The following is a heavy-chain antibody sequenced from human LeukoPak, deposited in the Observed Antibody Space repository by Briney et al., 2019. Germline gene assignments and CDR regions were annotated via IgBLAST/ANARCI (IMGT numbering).Heavy chain of an antibody. J-gene: IGHJ4*02. CDR3: ARMGWNYDY. CDR2: VSSSGSTM. V-gene: IGHV3-48*03. D-gene: IGHD6-19*01. Sequence: GGSLRLSCAASGFTFSSYEMNWVRQAPGKGLEWVSYVSSSGSTMYYADSVKGRFTISRDNAKNSLYLQMNSLRAEDTAVYYCARMGWNYDYWGQGTLVTVSS. CDR1: GFTFSSYE.